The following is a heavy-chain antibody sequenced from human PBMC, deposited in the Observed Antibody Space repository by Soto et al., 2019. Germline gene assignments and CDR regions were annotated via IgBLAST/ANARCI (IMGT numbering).Heavy chain of an antibody. Sequence: GGSLRLSCAASGFTLSSYSMNWVRQAPGKGLEWVSSISSSSSYIYYADSVKGRFTISRDNAKNSLYLQMNSLRAEDTAVYYCARDANGGNSPNKLFDDWGQGTLVTVSS. J-gene: IGHJ4*02. CDR3: ARDANGGNSPNKLFDD. CDR2: ISSSSSYI. V-gene: IGHV3-21*01. CDR1: GFTLSSYS. D-gene: IGHD2-21*02.